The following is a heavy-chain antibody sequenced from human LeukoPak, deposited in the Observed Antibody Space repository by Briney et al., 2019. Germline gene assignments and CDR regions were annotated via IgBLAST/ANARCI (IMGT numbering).Heavy chain of an antibody. J-gene: IGHJ4*02. CDR1: GFTFSSYA. Sequence: PGGSLRLSCAASGFTFSSYAMSWVRQAPGKGLEWVANIRQDATEKYYVDSVKGRFTISRDNAKMSVLLQMNSLRADDTAVYYCARLTARRGTLDYWGQGTLVTVSS. CDR2: IRQDATEK. CDR3: ARLTARRGTLDY. V-gene: IGHV3-7*03. D-gene: IGHD6-6*01.